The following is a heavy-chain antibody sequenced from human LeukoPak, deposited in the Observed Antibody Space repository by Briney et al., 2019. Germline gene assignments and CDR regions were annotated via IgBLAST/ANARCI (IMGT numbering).Heavy chain of an antibody. V-gene: IGHV3-23*01. D-gene: IGHD3-3*01. Sequence: GGSLRLSCAASGFTFSSYAMSWVRQAPGKGLEWVSAVTGSGTGAYYADSVKGRFTISRDNSKNTLYLQMNSLRAEDTAVYYCARSYDFWSPTDYWGQGTLVTVSS. CDR3: ARSYDFWSPTDY. CDR2: VTGSGTGA. CDR1: GFTFSSYA. J-gene: IGHJ4*02.